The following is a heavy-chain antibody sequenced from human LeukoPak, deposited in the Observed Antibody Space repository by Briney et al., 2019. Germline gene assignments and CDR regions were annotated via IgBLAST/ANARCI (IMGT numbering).Heavy chain of an antibody. CDR2: VYYSGST. D-gene: IGHD3-9*01. V-gene: IGHV4-59*08. J-gene: IGHJ4*02. CDR3: ARHLIFRGYYFDY. Sequence: SEILSLTCTVSGGSISSYYWSWIRQPPGKGLEWIGYVYYSGSTNYNSSLKRRVTISLDTSKNQFFLKLSSVTAADTAVYYRARHLIFRGYYFDYWGQGTLVTVSS. CDR1: GGSISSYY.